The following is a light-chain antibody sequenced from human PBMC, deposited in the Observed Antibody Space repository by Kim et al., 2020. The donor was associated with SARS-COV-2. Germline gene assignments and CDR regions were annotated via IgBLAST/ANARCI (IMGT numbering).Light chain of an antibody. J-gene: IGLJ1*01. CDR3: SSYTGSTHV. V-gene: IGLV2-14*03. CDR1: SSDVGRYNS. Sequence: QSALTQPASVSGSPGQSITISCTGTSSDVGRYNSVSWYQQHPGKAPKLMIYDVTNRPSGVSNRFSASKSGNSASLTISGLQADDEADYYCSSYTGSTHVFGTGTKVTVL. CDR2: DVT.